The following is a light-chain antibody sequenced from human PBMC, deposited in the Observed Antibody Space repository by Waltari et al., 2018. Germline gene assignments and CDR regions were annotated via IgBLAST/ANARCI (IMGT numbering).Light chain of an antibody. Sequence: DIQITQSPPSLSASVGDRDTISCQASQDISTYLNWYQHKPGKSPKLLIHDASNLATGVPSRFSGRGSGTVFSFTISSLQPEDFATYYCQHYDFLPTFGPGTKVDV. V-gene: IGKV1-33*01. CDR3: QHYDFLPT. J-gene: IGKJ3*01. CDR1: QDISTY. CDR2: DAS.